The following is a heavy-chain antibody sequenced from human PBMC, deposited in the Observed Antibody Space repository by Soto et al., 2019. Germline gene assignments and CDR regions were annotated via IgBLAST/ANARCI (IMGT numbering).Heavy chain of an antibody. CDR2: IYYSGST. V-gene: IGHV4-59*01. J-gene: IGHJ6*02. Sequence: KASETLSLTCTVSGGSISSYYWSWIRQPPGKGLEWIGYIYYSGSTNYNPSLKSRVTISVDTSKNQFSLKLSSVTAADTAVYYCARDGGTTVVTPGLDYGMDVWGQGTTVTVSS. CDR3: ARDGGTTVVTPGLDYGMDV. D-gene: IGHD4-17*01. CDR1: GGSISSYY.